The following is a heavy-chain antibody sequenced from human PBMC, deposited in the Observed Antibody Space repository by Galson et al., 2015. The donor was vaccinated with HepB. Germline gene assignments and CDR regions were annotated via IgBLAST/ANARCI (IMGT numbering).Heavy chain of an antibody. CDR3: ASVYSGYADWFDP. CDR1: GFTFSSYS. J-gene: IGHJ5*02. Sequence: SLRLSCAASGFTFSSYSMSWVRQAPGKGLEWVSSISSSSSYIYYADSVKGRFTISRDNAKNSLYLQMNSLRAEDTAVYYCASVYSGYADWFDPWGQGTLVTVSS. CDR2: ISSSSSYI. D-gene: IGHD5-12*01. V-gene: IGHV3-21*01.